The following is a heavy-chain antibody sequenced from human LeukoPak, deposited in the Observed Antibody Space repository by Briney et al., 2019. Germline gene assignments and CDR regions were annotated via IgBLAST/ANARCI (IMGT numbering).Heavy chain of an antibody. CDR1: GYTFTGYY. J-gene: IGHJ5*02. D-gene: IGHD2-15*01. CDR2: INPNSGGT. V-gene: IGHV1-2*02. CDR3: ARAAPYCSGGSCPRGWFDP. Sequence: ASVKVSCKASGYTFTGYYMHWVRQAPGQGLEWVGWINPNSGGTNYAQKFQGRVTMTRDTSISTAYMELSRLRSDDTAVYYCARAAPYCSGGSCPRGWFDPWGQGTLVTVSS.